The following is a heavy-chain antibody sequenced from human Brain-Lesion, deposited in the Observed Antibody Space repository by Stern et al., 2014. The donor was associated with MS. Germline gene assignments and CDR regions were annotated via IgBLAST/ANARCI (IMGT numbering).Heavy chain of an antibody. CDR3: ARDGRHTDNYGLDV. J-gene: IGHJ6*02. CDR1: GGTFNVYA. Sequence: MQLVESGAEVKRPGSSVKVSCQASGGTFNVYAINWLRQAPGQGFEWIGGIIPVLGIPNYAQKFQGRVTITADGSTGTSSMHLNSLRSNDTAVYYCARDGRHTDNYGLDVWGQGTTVVVSS. V-gene: IGHV1-69*01. CDR2: IIPVLGIP. D-gene: IGHD3-9*01.